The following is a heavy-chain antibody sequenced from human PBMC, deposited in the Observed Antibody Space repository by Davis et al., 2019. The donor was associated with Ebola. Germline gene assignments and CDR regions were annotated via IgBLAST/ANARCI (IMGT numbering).Heavy chain of an antibody. D-gene: IGHD3-22*01. CDR2: IYYSGST. CDR3: AGLTYYYDSSGYLLLGIVLDI. V-gene: IGHV4-59*01. CDR1: GGSISSYY. Sequence: SETLSLTCTVPGGSISSYYWSWIRQPPGKGLEWIGYIYYSGSTNYNPSLKSRVTISVDTSKNQFSLKLSSVTAADTAVYYCAGLTYYYDSSGYLLLGIVLDIWGQGKMVTVFS. J-gene: IGHJ3*02.